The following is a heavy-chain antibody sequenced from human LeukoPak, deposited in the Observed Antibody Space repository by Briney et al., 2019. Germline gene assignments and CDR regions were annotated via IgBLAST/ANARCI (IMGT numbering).Heavy chain of an antibody. CDR3: AHGSNFFDP. D-gene: IGHD4-11*01. J-gene: IGHJ5*02. CDR2: ISTSGST. V-gene: IGHV4-4*09. Sequence: PSETLSLTCTVSGVPISSYYWSWNRQPPGKGLEWIGYISTSGSTNYNPSLKGRVTMSVDTSKNQFSLKLNSVTAADTAVYYCAHGSNFFDPWGQGTLVTVSS. CDR1: GVPISSYY.